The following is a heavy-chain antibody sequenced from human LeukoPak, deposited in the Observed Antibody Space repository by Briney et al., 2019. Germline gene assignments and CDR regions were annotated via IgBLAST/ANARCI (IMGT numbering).Heavy chain of an antibody. V-gene: IGHV3-23*01. J-gene: IGHJ4*02. CDR3: ARSTPDGLGVLGS. CDR1: GFTFSSYG. Sequence: GGTLRLSCAASGFTFSSYGMSWVRQAPGKGLEWVSAISGSGGSTHYADSVKGRFTISRDISKNTLFLLMNNLRDEDTAIYYCARSTPDGLGVLGSWGQGILVTVSS. CDR2: ISGSGGST.